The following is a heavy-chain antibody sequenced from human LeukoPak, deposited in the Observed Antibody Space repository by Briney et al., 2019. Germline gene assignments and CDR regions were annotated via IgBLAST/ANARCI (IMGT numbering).Heavy chain of an antibody. J-gene: IGHJ5*01. CDR1: GGSISSSSYY. Sequence: PSETLSLTCTVSGGSISSSSYYWGWIRQPPGKGLEWIGSIYYSGSIYYNPSLKSRVTISVDTSKNQFSLKLSSVTAADTAVYYCARDYDILTGYDSWGQGTLVTVSS. CDR3: ARDYDILTGYDS. V-gene: IGHV4-39*02. CDR2: IYYSGSI. D-gene: IGHD3-9*01.